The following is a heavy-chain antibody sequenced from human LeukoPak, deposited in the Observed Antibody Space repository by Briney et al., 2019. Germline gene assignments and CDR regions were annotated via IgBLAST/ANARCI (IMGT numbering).Heavy chain of an antibody. J-gene: IGHJ4*02. Sequence: ASEKVSCKVSGYSLTELSMHWVRQAPGKGLEWMGGFDPEDCETIYAQKFQGRVTMTEDTSTDTAYMEVSSLRSEDTAVYFCATPGSIILVVTRGGFDYWGQGTLVIVSS. CDR2: FDPEDCET. D-gene: IGHD2-21*01. V-gene: IGHV1-24*01. CDR1: GYSLTELS. CDR3: ATPGSIILVVTRGGFDY.